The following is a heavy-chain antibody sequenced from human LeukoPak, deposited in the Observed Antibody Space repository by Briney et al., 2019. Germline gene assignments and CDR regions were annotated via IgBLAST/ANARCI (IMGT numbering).Heavy chain of an antibody. J-gene: IGHJ6*04. CDR1: GFTFSSYE. V-gene: IGHV3-48*03. CDR2: ISSSGSTI. D-gene: IGHD3-10*01. Sequence: GGSLRLSCAASGFTFSSYEMNWVRQAPGKGLEWVSYISSSGSTIYYADSVKGRFTISRDNAKNSLYLQMNSLRAEDTAVYYCARAMVRGVIIHYYYYGKDVWGKGTAVTVSS. CDR3: ARAMVRGVIIHYYYYGKDV.